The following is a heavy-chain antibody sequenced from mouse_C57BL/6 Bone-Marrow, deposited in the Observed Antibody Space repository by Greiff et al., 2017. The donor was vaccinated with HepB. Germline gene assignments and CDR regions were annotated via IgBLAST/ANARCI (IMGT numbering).Heavy chain of an antibody. CDR2: IDPSDSYT. Sequence: QVQLQQPGAELVMPGASVKLSCKASGYTFTSYWMHWVKQRPGQGLEWIGEIDPSDSYTNYNQKFKGKSTLTVDKSSSTAYMQLSSLTSEDSAVYYSARRDYYGSSYAMDYWGQGTSVTVSS. D-gene: IGHD1-1*01. V-gene: IGHV1-69*01. CDR1: GYTFTSYW. CDR3: ARRDYYGSSYAMDY. J-gene: IGHJ4*01.